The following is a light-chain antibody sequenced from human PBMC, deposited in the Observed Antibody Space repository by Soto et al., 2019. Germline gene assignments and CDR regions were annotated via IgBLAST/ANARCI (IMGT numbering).Light chain of an antibody. J-gene: IGLJ2*01. V-gene: IGLV1-40*01. CDR3: QSYDNTLSGPV. CDR1: PSNIGAGYG. CDR2: GNN. Sequence: QSVLTQPPSVSGAPGQRVTISCTGSPSNIGAGYGIQWYQLFPGTAPKLLIDGNNNRPSGVPDRFSASQSGTSASLAITGLQAEDEADYYCQSYDNTLSGPVFGGGTKLTVL.